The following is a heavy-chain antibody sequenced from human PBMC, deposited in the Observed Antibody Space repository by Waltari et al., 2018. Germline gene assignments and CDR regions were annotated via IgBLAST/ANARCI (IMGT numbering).Heavy chain of an antibody. V-gene: IGHV4-61*09. CDR3: ARDISGYYGMDV. J-gene: IGHJ6*02. Sequence: QVQLQESGPGLVKPSQTLSLTCTVSGGSISRGSYYWSWIRQPAGKGLEWIGYIYTSGSTNYNPSLKSRVTISVDTSKNQFSLKLSSVTAADTAVYYCARDISGYYGMDVWGQGTTVTVSS. CDR2: IYTSGST. D-gene: IGHD1-26*01. CDR1: GGSISRGSYY.